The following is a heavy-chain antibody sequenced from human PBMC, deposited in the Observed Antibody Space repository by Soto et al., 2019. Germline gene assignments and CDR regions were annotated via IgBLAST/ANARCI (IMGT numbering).Heavy chain of an antibody. CDR2: ISYDGSNK. D-gene: IGHD5-18*01. Sequence: PGGSLRLSCAASGSTFSSYGMHWVRQAPGKGLEWVAVISYDGSNKYYADSVKGRFTISRDNSKNTLYLQMNSLRAEDTAVYYCAKDPDTAMVGSYYFDYWGQGTLVTVSS. J-gene: IGHJ4*02. CDR3: AKDPDTAMVGSYYFDY. V-gene: IGHV3-30*18. CDR1: GSTFSSYG.